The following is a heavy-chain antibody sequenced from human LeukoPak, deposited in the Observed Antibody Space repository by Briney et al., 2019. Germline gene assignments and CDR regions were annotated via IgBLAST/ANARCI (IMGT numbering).Heavy chain of an antibody. CDR2: IGFDGSKI. V-gene: IGHV3-30*02. CDR1: GVTFSSYG. J-gene: IGHJ4*02. D-gene: IGHD2-8*01. Sequence: PGGSLRLSCVASGVTFSSYGMQWVRQAPGKGLEWVAFIGFDGSKIYYADSVKGRFTISRDNSKNTVNLQMNSLRVEDTAVYYCAKDSDTYGHRHFDHWGQGTLVTVSS. CDR3: AKDSDTYGHRHFDH.